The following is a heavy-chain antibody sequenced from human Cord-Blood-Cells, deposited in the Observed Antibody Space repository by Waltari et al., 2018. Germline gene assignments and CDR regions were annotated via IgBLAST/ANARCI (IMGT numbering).Heavy chain of an antibody. CDR2: IYYSGST. J-gene: IGHJ3*02. D-gene: IGHD7-27*01. Sequence: QVQLQESGPGLVKPSETLSLTCTVPGGPIRSYYWSWIRQPPGKGLEWIGYIYYSGSTNYNPSLKSRVTISVDTSKNQFSLKLSSVTAADTAVYYCARANWGNAFDIWGQGTMVTVSS. CDR3: ARANWGNAFDI. V-gene: IGHV4-59*01. CDR1: GGPIRSYY.